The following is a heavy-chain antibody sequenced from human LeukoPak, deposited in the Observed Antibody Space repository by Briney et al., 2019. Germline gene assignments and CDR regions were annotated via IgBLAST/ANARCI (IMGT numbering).Heavy chain of an antibody. J-gene: IGHJ4*02. CDR3: ARPTYFYDGRGSYYYFDY. D-gene: IGHD3-22*01. V-gene: IGHV5-51*01. CDR2: IYPVDSDT. CDR1: GYRFTNYW. Sequence: GESLQISCQGSGYRFTNYWIGWVRQVPGKGLEWMGIIYPVDSDTRYSPSFQGKVTISADKSISTASLQWSSLKASDTAMYYCARPTYFYDGRGSYYYFDYWGQGTLVTVSS.